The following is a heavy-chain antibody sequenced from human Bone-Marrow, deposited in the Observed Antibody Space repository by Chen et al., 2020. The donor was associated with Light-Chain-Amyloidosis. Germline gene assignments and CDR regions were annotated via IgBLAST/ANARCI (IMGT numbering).Heavy chain of an antibody. Sequence: EVQLEQSGPVVKKPGESLKISCKGSAYTFPNYWIGWVRQMPGKGLEWMGVIYPDDSDARYSPSFEGQVTISADKSITTAYLQWRSLKASDTAMYYCARRRDGYNFDYWGQGTLVSVSS. D-gene: IGHD5-12*01. CDR1: AYTFPNYW. V-gene: IGHV5-51*01. CDR2: IYPDDSDA. J-gene: IGHJ4*02. CDR3: ARRRDGYNFDY.